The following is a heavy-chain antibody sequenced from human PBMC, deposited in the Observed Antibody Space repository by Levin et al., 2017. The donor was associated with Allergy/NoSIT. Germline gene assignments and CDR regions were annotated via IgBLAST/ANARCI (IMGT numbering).Heavy chain of an antibody. CDR2: IYYSGST. CDR1: GGSIRGYY. CDR3: ARLATVVTPSSHYYFDY. J-gene: IGHJ4*02. V-gene: IGHV4-59*08. Sequence: SQTLSLPCSVSGGSIRGYYWSWIRQPPGKGLEWIGYIYYSGSTNYNPSLKSRLTISVDTSKNQFSLKLSSVTAADTAVYYCARLATVVTPSSHYYFDYWGQGTLVTVSS. D-gene: IGHD4-23*01.